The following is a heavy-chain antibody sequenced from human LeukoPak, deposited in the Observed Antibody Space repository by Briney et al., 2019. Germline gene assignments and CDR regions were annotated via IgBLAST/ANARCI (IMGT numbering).Heavy chain of an antibody. Sequence: GGSLRLSCAASGFTFSSYAMSWVRQAPGKGLEWVSTIIISGSSTYYADSVKGRFTISRDNSNNTLYLQMISLRAEDTAVYYCASFFYGGFDYWGQETLVTVSS. J-gene: IGHJ4*02. CDR2: IIISGSST. CDR3: ASFFYGGFDY. V-gene: IGHV3-23*01. CDR1: GFTFSSYA. D-gene: IGHD4-23*01.